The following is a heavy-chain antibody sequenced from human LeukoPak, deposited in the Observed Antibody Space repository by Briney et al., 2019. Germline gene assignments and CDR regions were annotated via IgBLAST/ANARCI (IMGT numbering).Heavy chain of an antibody. Sequence: PGGSLRLSCAASGFSLSTFWMHWVRQAPGKGLAWVSRIDYDGITTTYADSVKGRFTISRDNAKNSLYLQMNSLRAEDTAVYYCARDSVGYSSGWFDKWGQGTRVSVSS. D-gene: IGHD6-19*01. CDR3: ARDSVGYSSGWFDK. CDR2: IDYDGITT. J-gene: IGHJ4*02. V-gene: IGHV3-74*01. CDR1: GFSLSTFW.